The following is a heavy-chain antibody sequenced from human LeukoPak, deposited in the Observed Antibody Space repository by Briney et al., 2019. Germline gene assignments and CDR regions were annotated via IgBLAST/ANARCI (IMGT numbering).Heavy chain of an antibody. CDR1: GGSISSGSYY. CDR2: IYTSGST. D-gene: IGHD2-2*01. CDR3: ARRSTSVRSPFDY. Sequence: SQTLSLTCTVSGGSISSGSYYWSWIRQPAGKGLEWIGRIYTSGSTNYNPSLKSRVTVSVDTSKNQFSLKLSSVTAADTAVYYCARRSTSVRSPFDYWGQGTLVTVSS. J-gene: IGHJ4*02. V-gene: IGHV4-61*02.